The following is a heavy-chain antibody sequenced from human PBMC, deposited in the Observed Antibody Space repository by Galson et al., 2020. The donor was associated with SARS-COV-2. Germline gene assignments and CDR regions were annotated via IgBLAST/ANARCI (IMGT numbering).Heavy chain of an antibody. V-gene: IGHV4-38-2*01. J-gene: IGHJ2*01. CDR2: IYHSGST. CDR1: GYSISSGYY. D-gene: IGHD2-15*01. Sequence: SETLSLTCAVSGYSISSGYYWGWIRQPPGKGLEWIGSIYHSGSTYYNPSLKSRVTISVDTSKNQFSLKLSSVTAADTAVYYCARDSTAYFDLWGRGTLVTVSS. CDR3: ARDSTAYFDL.